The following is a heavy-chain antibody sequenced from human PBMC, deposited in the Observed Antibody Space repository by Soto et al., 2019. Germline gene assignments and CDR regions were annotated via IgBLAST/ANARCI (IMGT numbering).Heavy chain of an antibody. CDR3: ARDCAGYSSGWYQRGGFDY. D-gene: IGHD6-19*01. V-gene: IGHV3-33*01. CDR2: IWYDGSKK. CDR1: GFTFSSYG. J-gene: IGHJ4*02. Sequence: QVQLVESGGGVVQPGRSLRLSCAASGFTFSSYGMHWVRQAPGKGLERVAVIWYDGSKKYYADSVKGRFTISRDNSKNTLYLQMNSLRAEDTAVYYCARDCAGYSSGWYQRGGFDYWGQGTLVTVSS.